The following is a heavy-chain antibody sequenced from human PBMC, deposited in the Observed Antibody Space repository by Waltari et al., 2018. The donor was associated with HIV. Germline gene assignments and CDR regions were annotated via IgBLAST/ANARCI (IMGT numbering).Heavy chain of an antibody. D-gene: IGHD6-13*01. Sequence: QVEVVQSGAVVVQLGWSLRLSCAVAGLAFSRHGIPCARQGPGKGLEWVALIWYNGSNKYYADSVKGRFAISRDNSKNTVYLQMNSLRAEDTAVYYCARDRSSSWYGKDYYYFGMDVWGQGTTVTVSS. CDR3: ARDRSSSWYGKDYYYFGMDV. J-gene: IGHJ6*02. CDR2: IWYNGSNK. CDR1: GLAFSRHG. V-gene: IGHV3-33*01.